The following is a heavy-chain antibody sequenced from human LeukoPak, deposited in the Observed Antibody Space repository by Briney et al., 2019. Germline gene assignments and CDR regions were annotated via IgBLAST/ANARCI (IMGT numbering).Heavy chain of an antibody. Sequence: ASVKVSCKASGYIFTGYNLHWVRQAPGQGLEWMGWINPNSGDLCYAGRFQGRVTMTRDTSINTAYMELSSLTFDDTAVYYCVRVAFLVGPTEFGYWGQGTLVTVSS. CDR2: INPNSGDL. CDR1: GYIFTGYN. D-gene: IGHD1-26*01. V-gene: IGHV1-2*02. CDR3: VRVAFLVGPTEFGY. J-gene: IGHJ4*02.